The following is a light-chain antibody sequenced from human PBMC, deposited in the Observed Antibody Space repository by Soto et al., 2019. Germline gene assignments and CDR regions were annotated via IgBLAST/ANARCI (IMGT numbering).Light chain of an antibody. CDR3: QQSYSTPWT. J-gene: IGKJ1*01. CDR1: QSISSY. CDR2: AAS. Sequence: DSQMHQAPSSLSASVGDRVTITCRASQSISSYLNWYQQKPGKAPKLLIYAASSLQSGVPSRFSGSGSGTDFTLTISSLQPGDFATYYCQQSYSTPWTFGQGTKVELK. V-gene: IGKV1-39*01.